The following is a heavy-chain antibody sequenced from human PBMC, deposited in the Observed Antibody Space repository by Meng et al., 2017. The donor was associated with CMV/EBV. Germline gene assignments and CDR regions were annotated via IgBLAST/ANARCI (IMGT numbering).Heavy chain of an antibody. J-gene: IGHJ5*02. D-gene: IGHD6-13*01. CDR3: ARDPHSSSWYGWFDP. Sequence: QLQLHQSGPRLCKPPQTLSPPWSISGDSVSSNSAAWNWIRQSPSRGLEWLGRTYYRSKWYNDYAVSVKSRITINPDTSKNQFSLQLNSVTPEDTAVYYCARDPHSSSWYGWFDPWGQGTLVTVSS. CDR1: GDSVSSNSAA. CDR2: TYYRSKWYN. V-gene: IGHV6-1*01.